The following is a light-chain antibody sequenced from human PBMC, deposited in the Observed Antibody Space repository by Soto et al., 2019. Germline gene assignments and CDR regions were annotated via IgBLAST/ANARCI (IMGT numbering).Light chain of an antibody. CDR1: QSVSSAL. Sequence: EIVLTQSPDTLSLSPGERATLSCRASQSVSSALLAWYQQKPGQAPRLLIYRASTRATGIPDRFTGSGSGKDFTLTLSRLEPEDFAVYYCQQYESSPLTFGGGTKVEIK. V-gene: IGKV3-20*01. J-gene: IGKJ4*01. CDR3: QQYESSPLT. CDR2: RAS.